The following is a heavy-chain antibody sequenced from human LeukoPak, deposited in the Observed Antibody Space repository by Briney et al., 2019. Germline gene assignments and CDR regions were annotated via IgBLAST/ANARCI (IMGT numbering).Heavy chain of an antibody. D-gene: IGHD6-6*01. CDR2: SGGTT. V-gene: IGHV3-53*05. Sequence: PGGSLRLSCAASGFTVSSNYMSWVRQAPGKGLEWVSVSGGTTYYADSVKGRFTISRDNSKNTLYLQMNSLRAADTAVYYCARDKGTSYLSSFDYWGQGTLVTVSS. CDR3: ARDKGTSYLSSFDY. J-gene: IGHJ4*02. CDR1: GFTVSSNY.